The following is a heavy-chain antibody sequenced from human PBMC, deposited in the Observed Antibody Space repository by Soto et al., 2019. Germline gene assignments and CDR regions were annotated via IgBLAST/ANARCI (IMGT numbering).Heavy chain of an antibody. V-gene: IGHV3-53*01. CDR2: IYSGGST. CDR1: GFTVSSNY. J-gene: IGHJ3*02. Sequence: PGGSLRLSCAASGFTVSSNYMSWVRQAPGKGLEWVSVIYSGGSTYYADSVKGRFTISRDNSKNTLYLQMNSLRAEDTAVYYCATRDYYDSGLDIWGQGTMVTVSS. CDR3: ATRDYYDSGLDI. D-gene: IGHD3-22*01.